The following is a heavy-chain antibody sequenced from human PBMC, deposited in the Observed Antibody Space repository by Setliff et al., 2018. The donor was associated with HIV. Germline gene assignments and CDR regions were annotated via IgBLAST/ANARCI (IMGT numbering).Heavy chain of an antibody. CDR2: INPSGGST. V-gene: IGHV1-46*01. D-gene: IGHD5-12*01. CDR1: GYSFTSYY. J-gene: IGHJ6*03. Sequence: SVKVSCKASGYSFTSYYIHWVRQAPGQGLEWMGIINPSGGSTSYAQKFQGRVTMTRDTSTSTVYMELSSLRSEDTAVYNCARGYPSSPYYYYMDVWGKGTTVTV. CDR3: ARGYPSSPYYYYMDV.